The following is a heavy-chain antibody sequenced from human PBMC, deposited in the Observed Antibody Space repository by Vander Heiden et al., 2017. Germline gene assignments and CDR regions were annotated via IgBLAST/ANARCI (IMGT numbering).Heavy chain of an antibody. J-gene: IGHJ4*02. CDR1: GFSFNSYA. CDR2: ICGGGECP. V-gene: IGHV3-23*01. Sequence: EVQVLESGGGWGQPGGSLRLSCAASGFSFNSYAMNWHRQAPGKGLEWVASICGGGECPYYADSVKGRFTVSRDNSKNTLYLQMDSLRVEDTAVYYCAKDRMGFYQAEDYWGQGTLVTVSS. D-gene: IGHD2-8*01. CDR3: AKDRMGFYQAEDY.